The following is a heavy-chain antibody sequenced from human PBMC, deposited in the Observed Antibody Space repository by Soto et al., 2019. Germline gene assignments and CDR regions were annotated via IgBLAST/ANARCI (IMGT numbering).Heavy chain of an antibody. CDR2: LHYSGSD. D-gene: IGHD3-16*01. J-gene: IGHJ4*02. CDR1: GASMSDYY. Sequence: QVQLQESGPGLVKPSQTLSLTCTVSGASMSDYYGSWIRQSPGKGLEHIGYLHYSGSDNYNPSLQSRVTISMDTSKNQFSLRLYSETAADTAIYYCARSGHSFAGAVWGQGILVTVSS. V-gene: IGHV4-59*01. CDR3: ARSGHSFAGAV.